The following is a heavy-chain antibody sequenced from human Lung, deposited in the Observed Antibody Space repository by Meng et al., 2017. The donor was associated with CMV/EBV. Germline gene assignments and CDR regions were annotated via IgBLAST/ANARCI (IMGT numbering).Heavy chain of an antibody. J-gene: IGHJ6*02. CDR1: GGXFSGYY. CDR3: ARELGYCSSTSCYTYYYYGMDV. D-gene: IGHD2-2*02. Sequence: SXTXSLXCAVYGGXFSGYYWSWIRQPPGKGLEWIGEINHSGSTNYNPSLKSRVTISVDTSKNQFSLKLSSVTAADTAVYYCARELGYCSSTSCYTYYYYGMDVWXQGTTVTVSS. CDR2: INHSGST. V-gene: IGHV4-34*01.